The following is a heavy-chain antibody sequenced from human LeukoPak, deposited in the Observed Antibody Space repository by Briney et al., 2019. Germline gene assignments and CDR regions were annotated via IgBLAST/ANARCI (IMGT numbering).Heavy chain of an antibody. D-gene: IGHD6-6*01. J-gene: IGHJ6*02. Sequence: GASVKVSCKASGYTFTSYYMHWVRQAPGQGLEWMGIINPSGGSTSYAQKFQGRVTMTRDTSTSTVYMELSSLRPEDTAVYYCARESGSSSSDYYYGMDVWGQGTTVTVSS. CDR2: INPSGGST. V-gene: IGHV1-46*01. CDR1: GYTFTSYY. CDR3: ARESGSSSSDYYYGMDV.